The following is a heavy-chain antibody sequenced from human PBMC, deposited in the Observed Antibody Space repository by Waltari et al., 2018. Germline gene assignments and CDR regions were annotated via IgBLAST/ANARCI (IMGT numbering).Heavy chain of an antibody. V-gene: IGHV3-30*02. Sequence: QVHLVESGGGVVQPGGSLRLSCAASGFTFSSYGMHWVRQAPGKGLEWVAFILSDGSNKFYAASVKGRFTISRDNSKNTLYLQVNSLRAEDTAVYYCAKDRRIVGVPGGGFDPWGQGTLVTVSS. CDR2: ILSDGSNK. CDR3: AKDRRIVGVPGGGFDP. J-gene: IGHJ5*02. CDR1: GFTFSSYG. D-gene: IGHD1-26*01.